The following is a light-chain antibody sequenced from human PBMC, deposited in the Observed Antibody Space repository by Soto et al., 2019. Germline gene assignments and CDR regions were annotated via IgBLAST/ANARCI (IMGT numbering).Light chain of an antibody. V-gene: IGLV2-14*01. CDR3: SSYTNINTRACV. CDR2: EVT. CDR1: GRDIGAYDY. Sequence: QPVLTQPASVSGSPGQSITISCTGSGRDIGAYDYVSWYQQHPGKAPKLIIYEVTDRPSGVSNRFSGSKSGNTASLTISGLQAEDEAEYYCSSYTNINTRACVFGTGTKVTVL. J-gene: IGLJ1*01.